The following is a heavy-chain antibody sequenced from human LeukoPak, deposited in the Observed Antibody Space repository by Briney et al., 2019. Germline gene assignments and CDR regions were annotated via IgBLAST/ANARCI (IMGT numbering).Heavy chain of an antibody. CDR1: GFTFSASY. J-gene: IGHJ4*02. Sequence: GGSLRLSCVASGFTFSASYMTWVRQPPGKGLEWLSYISENSGDTNYADSVKGRFTVSRDNAKNSLYLQMNSLRAEDTAVYYCARASGGYYYTPFDYWGQGTLVTVSS. CDR2: ISENSGDT. D-gene: IGHD3-22*01. CDR3: ARASGGYYYTPFDY. V-gene: IGHV3-11*06.